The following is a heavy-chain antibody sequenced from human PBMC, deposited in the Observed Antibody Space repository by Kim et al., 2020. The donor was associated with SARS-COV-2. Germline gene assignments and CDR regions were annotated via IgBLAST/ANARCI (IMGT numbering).Heavy chain of an antibody. V-gene: IGHV4-31*03. CDR3: ARVCSSTSCRTPLFDY. Sequence: SETLSLTCTVSGGSISSGGYYWSWIRQHPGKGLEWIGYIYYSGSTYYNPSLKSRVTISVDTSKNQFSLKLSSVTAADTAVYYCARVCSSTSCRTPLFDYWGQGTLVTVSS. D-gene: IGHD2-2*01. CDR1: GGSISSGGYY. J-gene: IGHJ4*02. CDR2: IYYSGST.